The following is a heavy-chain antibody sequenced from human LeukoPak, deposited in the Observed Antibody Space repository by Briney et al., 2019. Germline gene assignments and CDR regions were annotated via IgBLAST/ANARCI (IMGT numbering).Heavy chain of an antibody. J-gene: IGHJ4*02. CDR2: ISWNSGSR. D-gene: IGHD2-15*01. Sequence: GRSLRLSCAASGFTFDNYAMDWVRQGPGKGLEWVSGISWNSGSRVYVDSVRGRFTISRDNAKNSLYLQMDSLRPEDMALYYCVKDVSLGFCSGGSCSAHFDYWGQGTLVTVSS. V-gene: IGHV3-9*03. CDR3: VKDVSLGFCSGGSCSAHFDY. CDR1: GFTFDNYA.